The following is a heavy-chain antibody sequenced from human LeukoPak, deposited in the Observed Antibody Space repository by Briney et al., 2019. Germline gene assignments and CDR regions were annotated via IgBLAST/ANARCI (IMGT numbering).Heavy chain of an antibody. CDR3: ARVARFGELLDLDY. V-gene: IGHV1-18*01. Sequence: ASVKVSCKASGYTFTSYGISWVRQAPGQGLEWMGWISAYNGNTNYAQKLQGRVTMTTDTYTSTAYMELRSLRSDDTAVYYCARVARFGELLDLDYWGQGTLVTVSS. J-gene: IGHJ4*02. D-gene: IGHD3-10*01. CDR2: ISAYNGNT. CDR1: GYTFTSYG.